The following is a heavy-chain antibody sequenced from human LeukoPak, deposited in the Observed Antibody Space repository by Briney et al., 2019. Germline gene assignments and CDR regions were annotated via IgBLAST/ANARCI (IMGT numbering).Heavy chain of an antibody. Sequence: GGSLRLSCAASGFTFSSYWMSWVRQAPGKGREWVANIKQDGSEKYYVDSVKGRFTISRDNAKNSLYLQMNSLRAEDTAVYYCARSRVQLERRAFDYWGQGTLVTVSS. D-gene: IGHD1-1*01. J-gene: IGHJ4*02. V-gene: IGHV3-7*01. CDR2: IKQDGSEK. CDR3: ARSRVQLERRAFDY. CDR1: GFTFSSYW.